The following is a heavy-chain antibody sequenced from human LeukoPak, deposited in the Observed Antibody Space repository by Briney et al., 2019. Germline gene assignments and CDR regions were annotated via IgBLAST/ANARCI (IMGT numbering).Heavy chain of an antibody. CDR2: IYYSGST. V-gene: IGHV4-59*08. CDR1: GGSISSYY. J-gene: IGHJ4*02. CDR3: ASLNQGITIFGVVTLGGAYFDY. Sequence: SETLSLTCTVSGGSISSYYWSWIRQPPGKGLERIGYIYYSGSTNYNPSLKSRVTISVDTSKNQFSLKLSSVTAADTAVYYCASLNQGITIFGVVTLGGAYFDYWGQGTLVTVSS. D-gene: IGHD3-3*01.